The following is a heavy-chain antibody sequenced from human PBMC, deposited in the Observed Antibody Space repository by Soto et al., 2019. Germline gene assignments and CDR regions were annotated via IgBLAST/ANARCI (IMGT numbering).Heavy chain of an antibody. CDR1: GGTFSSYA. V-gene: IGHV1-69*13. Sequence: GASVKVSCKASGGTFSSYAISWVRQAPGQGLEWMGGIIPIFGTANYAQKFQGRVTITVDESTSTAYMELSSLRSEDTAVYYCARGGLLRFLEWSPYHYYYGMDVWGQGTTVTVSS. J-gene: IGHJ6*02. D-gene: IGHD3-3*01. CDR2: IIPIFGTA. CDR3: ARGGLLRFLEWSPYHYYYGMDV.